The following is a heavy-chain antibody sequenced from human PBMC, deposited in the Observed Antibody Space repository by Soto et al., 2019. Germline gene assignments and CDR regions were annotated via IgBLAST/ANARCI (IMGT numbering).Heavy chain of an antibody. Sequence: SETLSLTCAVSGASFSGFYWSWIRQSPGKGLEWIGEIDHSGITNHNTALKSRATMSVDTSKNQFSLKLRSATAADTAVYYCARGVSVTLAVQGGAPDKNYFDSWSQGTLVTVSS. D-gene: IGHD1-26*01. J-gene: IGHJ4*02. V-gene: IGHV4-34*04. CDR3: ARGVSVTLAVQGGAPDKNYFDS. CDR1: GASFSGFY. CDR2: IDHSGIT.